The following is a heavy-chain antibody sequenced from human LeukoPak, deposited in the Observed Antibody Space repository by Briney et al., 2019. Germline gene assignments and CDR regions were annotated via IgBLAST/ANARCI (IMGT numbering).Heavy chain of an antibody. D-gene: IGHD6-13*01. Sequence: AGGSLRLSCAASGFTVSSNYMGWVRQAPGKGLEWVSVIYSGGTTYYADSVKGRFTISRDNSKNTLYLQMNNLRAEDTAVYYCARHSSSWSFDPWGQGTLVTVSS. V-gene: IGHV3-53*01. CDR1: GFTVSSNY. CDR3: ARHSSSWSFDP. CDR2: IYSGGTT. J-gene: IGHJ5*02.